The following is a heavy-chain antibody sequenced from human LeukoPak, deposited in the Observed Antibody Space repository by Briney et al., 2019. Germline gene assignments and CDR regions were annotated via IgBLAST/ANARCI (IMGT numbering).Heavy chain of an antibody. CDR3: AKDGAVDTAMGFDY. D-gene: IGHD5-18*01. CDR1: GFTFSSYA. CDR2: ISGSGGST. Sequence: PGGSLRLSCAAPGFTFSSYAMSWVRQAPGKGLEWVSAISGSGGSTYYADSVKGRFTISRDNSKNTLYLQMNSLRAEDTAVYYCAKDGAVDTAMGFDYWGQGTLVTVSS. V-gene: IGHV3-23*01. J-gene: IGHJ4*02.